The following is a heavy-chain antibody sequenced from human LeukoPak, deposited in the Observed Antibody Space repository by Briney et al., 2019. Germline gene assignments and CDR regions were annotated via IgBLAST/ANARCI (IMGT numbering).Heavy chain of an antibody. J-gene: IGHJ3*02. CDR1: GFTFSSYA. D-gene: IGHD6-19*01. V-gene: IGHV4-34*01. Sequence: GSLRLSCAASGFTFSSYAMSWVRQPPGKGLEWIGEINHSGSTNYNPSLKSRVTISVDTSKNQFSLKLSSVTAADTAVYYCARERQWLAAFDIWGQGTMVTVSS. CDR3: ARERQWLAAFDI. CDR2: INHSGST.